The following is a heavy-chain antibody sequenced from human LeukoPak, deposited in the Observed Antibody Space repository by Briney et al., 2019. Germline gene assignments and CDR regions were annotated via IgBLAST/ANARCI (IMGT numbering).Heavy chain of an antibody. J-gene: IGHJ4*02. CDR2: IYYSGST. V-gene: IGHV4-59*01. CDR3: ARCAWGTGYYSDY. Sequence: PSETLSLTRTVSGGTISSYYWSWIRQPPGKGLEWIGYIYYSGSTNYNPSLKSRVTISVDTSKNQFSLKLSSVTAADTAVYYCARCAWGTGYYSDYWGQGTLVTVSS. CDR1: GGTISSYY. D-gene: IGHD3-16*01.